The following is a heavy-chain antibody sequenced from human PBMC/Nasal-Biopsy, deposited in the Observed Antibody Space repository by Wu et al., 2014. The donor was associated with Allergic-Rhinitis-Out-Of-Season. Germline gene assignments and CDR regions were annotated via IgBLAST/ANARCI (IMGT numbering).Heavy chain of an antibody. V-gene: IGHV3-30*04. CDR2: ISYDGNNK. D-gene: IGHD6-13*01. J-gene: IGHJ4*02. CDR1: GFIFSNNA. CDR3: ARGTNAAIGLNSPFDY. Sequence: LRLSCAASGFIFSNNAFHWVRQAPGKGLEWVAVISYDGNNKYYADSVKGRFTISRDNSKKILFLEMDSLRLEDTAMYYCARGTNAAIGLNSPFDYWGQGTLLTVSS.